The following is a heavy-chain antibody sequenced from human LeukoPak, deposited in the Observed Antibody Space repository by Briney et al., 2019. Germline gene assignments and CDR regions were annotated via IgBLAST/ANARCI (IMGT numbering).Heavy chain of an antibody. Sequence: GGSLRLSCAASGFTFSSYSMNWVRQAPGKGLEWVSYISSSSSTIYYADSVKGRFTISRDNAKNSLHLQINSLRAQDTAVYYCAKAQRAYYYDSSSSFDYWGQGTLVTVSS. D-gene: IGHD3-22*01. CDR2: ISSSSSTI. CDR1: GFTFSSYS. V-gene: IGHV3-48*01. J-gene: IGHJ4*02. CDR3: AKAQRAYYYDSSSSFDY.